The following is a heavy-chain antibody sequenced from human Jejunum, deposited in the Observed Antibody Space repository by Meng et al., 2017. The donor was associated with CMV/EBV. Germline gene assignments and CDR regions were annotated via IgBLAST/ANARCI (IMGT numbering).Heavy chain of an antibody. J-gene: IGHJ4*02. CDR3: ARVEVGITSGDY. CDR2: IIAIFKTP. D-gene: IGHD1-26*01. V-gene: IGHV1-69*05. CDR1: GGSVNNYA. Sequence: VPLMQSGAEGKEPGSSMKVSCKSSGGSVNNYAFNWVRQAPGQGLEWMGGIIAIFKTPNYAQKFQGRLTMTTDTSTSTAYMELRSLRSDDTAVYYCARVEVGITSGDYWGQGTLVTVSS.